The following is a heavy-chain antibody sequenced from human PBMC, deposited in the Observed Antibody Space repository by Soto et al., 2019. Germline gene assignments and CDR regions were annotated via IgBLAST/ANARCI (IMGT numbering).Heavy chain of an antibody. CDR1: GFSFGDYA. CDR3: ARRFVGIGSFYYYFDS. V-gene: IGHV3-49*03. D-gene: IGHD3-10*01. CDR2: IRSKAYRGTT. Sequence: PGGSLRLSCTASGFSFGDYAISWFRQAPGKGLEWVGFIRSKAYRGTTEYAESVKSRFTITRDDSKSIDHQQMNSLKTEDTVVYYCARRFVGIGSFYYYFDSWGQGTLVTVSS. J-gene: IGHJ4*02.